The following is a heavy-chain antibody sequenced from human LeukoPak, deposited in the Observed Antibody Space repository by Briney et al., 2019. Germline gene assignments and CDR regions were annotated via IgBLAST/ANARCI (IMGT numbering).Heavy chain of an antibody. D-gene: IGHD3-10*01. V-gene: IGHV3-9*01. Sequence: GGSLRLSCAASGFTFDDYAMHWVRQAPGKGLEWVSGISWNSGSIGYADSVKGRFTISRDNAKNSLYPQMNSLRAEDTALYYCAKDAHYGSALYYFDYWGQGTLVTVSS. J-gene: IGHJ4*02. CDR3: AKDAHYGSALYYFDY. CDR1: GFTFDDYA. CDR2: ISWNSGSI.